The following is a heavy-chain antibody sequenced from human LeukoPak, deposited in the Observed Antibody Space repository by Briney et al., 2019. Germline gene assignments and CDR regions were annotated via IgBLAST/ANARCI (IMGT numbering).Heavy chain of an antibody. V-gene: IGHV3-9*01. J-gene: IGHJ4*02. CDR2: ISWNSGSI. CDR1: GFTFDDYA. D-gene: IGHD2-2*02. Sequence: SLRLSCAASGFTFDDYAMHWVRQAPGKGLEWVSGISWNSGSIGYADSVKGRFTISRDNAKNFLYLQMNSLRAEDTALYYCAKDMSTCSSTSCHTFDYWGQGTLVTVSS. CDR3: AKDMSTCSSTSCHTFDY.